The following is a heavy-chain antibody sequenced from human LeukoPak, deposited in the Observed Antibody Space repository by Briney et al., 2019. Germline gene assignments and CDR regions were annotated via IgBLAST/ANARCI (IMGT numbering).Heavy chain of an antibody. J-gene: IGHJ4*02. CDR2: INPSSNAA. D-gene: IGHD3-10*01. Sequence: ASVKVSCKTSGYTFSDYTIHWVRQAPGQGLEWMGWINPSSNAANYAQRFEGRVSLTRDTSISTADMVLTSPTSDDTGVYYCARSRELLDFDTWGQGTLVSVSS. CDR3: ARSRELLDFDT. V-gene: IGHV1-2*02. CDR1: GYTFSDYT.